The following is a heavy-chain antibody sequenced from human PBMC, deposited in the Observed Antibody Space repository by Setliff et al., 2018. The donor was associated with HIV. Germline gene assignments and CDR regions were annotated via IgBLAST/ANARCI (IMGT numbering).Heavy chain of an antibody. J-gene: IGHJ3*02. CDR1: GGSISSTKW. CDR3: ARKSTLRYYYGSGSLDAFDI. V-gene: IGHV4-4*02. CDR2: IYQSGTT. Sequence: PSETLSLTCEVSGGSISSTKWWNWVRQPPGKGLEWMGEIYQSGTTNYNPSLKSRVTMSVDTSNNQFSLELSSVTAADTAVYYCARKSTLRYYYGSGSLDAFDIWGQGTKVTVSS. D-gene: IGHD3-10*01.